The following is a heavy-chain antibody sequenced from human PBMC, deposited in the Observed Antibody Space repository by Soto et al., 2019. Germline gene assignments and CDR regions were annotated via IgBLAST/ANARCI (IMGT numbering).Heavy chain of an antibody. CDR3: ARDGNGQRGSPH. J-gene: IGHJ4*02. V-gene: IGHV3-53*01. CDR2: IYSGGSI. Sequence: EVHLLESGGGLIQAGGSLRLSCAVSGFTVSNNFMMWVRQAPGKGLEWVSLIYSGGSISYADSVKGRFTISRDGSMNMLYLQMNSLTAEDTAVYYCARDGNGQRGSPHWGQGTLVTVSS. D-gene: IGHD3-16*01. CDR1: GFTVSNNF.